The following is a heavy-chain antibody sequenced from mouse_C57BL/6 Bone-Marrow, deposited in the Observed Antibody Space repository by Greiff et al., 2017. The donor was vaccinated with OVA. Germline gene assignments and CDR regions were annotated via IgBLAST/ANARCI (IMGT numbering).Heavy chain of an antibody. V-gene: IGHV3-6*01. CDR1: GYSITSGYY. CDR2: ISYDGSN. Sequence: EVKLQESGPGLVKPSQSLSLTCSVTGYSITSGYYWNWIRQFPGNKLEWMGYISYDGSNNYNPSLKNRISITRDTSKNQFVLKLNSVTTEDTATYYCARNAYYSNYDYYAMDYWGQGTSVTVSS. CDR3: ARNAYYSNYDYYAMDY. J-gene: IGHJ4*01. D-gene: IGHD2-5*01.